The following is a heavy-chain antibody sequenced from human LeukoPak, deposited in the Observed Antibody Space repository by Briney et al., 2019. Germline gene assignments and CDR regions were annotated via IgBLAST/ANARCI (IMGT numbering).Heavy chain of an antibody. CDR1: GGSISNSSYY. Sequence: PSETLSLTCTVSGGSISNSSYYWGWIRQPPGKGLEGFGRIFYRGSTYYNSSLKRRVTISVDTSKHACSVELSSVTTGDTAVYYCARSHIGSITMIVCPVLNYFDYWDQGTLVTVSS. J-gene: IGHJ4*02. D-gene: IGHD3-22*01. CDR3: ARSHIGSITMIVCPVLNYFDY. V-gene: IGHV4-39*01. CDR2: IFYRGST.